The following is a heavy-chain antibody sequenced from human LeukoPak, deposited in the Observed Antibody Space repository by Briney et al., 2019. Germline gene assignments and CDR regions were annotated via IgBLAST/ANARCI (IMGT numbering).Heavy chain of an antibody. D-gene: IGHD1-26*01. CDR3: ATRRERRGATGGWFDP. CDR1: GYTLTELS. CDR2: FDPEDGET. J-gene: IGHJ5*02. V-gene: IGHV1-24*01. Sequence: GASVKVSCKVSGYTLTELSMHWVRQAPGKGLEWMGGFDPEDGETIYAQKFQGRVTMTEDTSTDTAYMELSSLRSEDTAVYYCATRRERRGATGGWFDPWAREPWSPSPQ.